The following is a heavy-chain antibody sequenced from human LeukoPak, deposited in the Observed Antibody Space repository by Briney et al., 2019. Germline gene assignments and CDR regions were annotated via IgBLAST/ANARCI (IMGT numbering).Heavy chain of an antibody. D-gene: IGHD6-19*01. V-gene: IGHV3-23*01. J-gene: IGHJ5*02. CDR3: ARSGWSYNWFDP. CDR1: GFTFNTYA. CDR2: ISGTGGST. Sequence: AGGSLRLSCAASGFTFNTYAMNWVRQAPGKGLEWVSDISGTGGSTYYADSVKGRFTISRDNSKNTLYLQMNSLRAEDTAVYYCARSGWSYNWFDPWGQGTLVTVSS.